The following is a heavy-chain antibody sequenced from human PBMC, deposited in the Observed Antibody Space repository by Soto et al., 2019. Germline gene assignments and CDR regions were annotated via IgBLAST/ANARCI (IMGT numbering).Heavy chain of an antibody. J-gene: IGHJ3*02. V-gene: IGHV4-34*01. CDR1: GGSFSGYY. CDR3: ARDPGGYAFDI. Sequence: QVQLQQWGAGLLKPSETLSLTCAVSGGSFSGYYWSWIRQPPGKGLEWIGEINHSGSTNYNPSHKSRVTISVDTSKNQFSLKLSSVTAADTAVYYCARDPGGYAFDIWGQGTMVTVSS. D-gene: IGHD3-10*01. CDR2: INHSGST.